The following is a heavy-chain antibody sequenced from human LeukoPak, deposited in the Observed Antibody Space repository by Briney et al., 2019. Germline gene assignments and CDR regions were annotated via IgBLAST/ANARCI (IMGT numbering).Heavy chain of an antibody. CDR3: AREYRSSWYNWFDP. CDR2: IYYSGST. J-gene: IGHJ5*02. V-gene: IGHV4-59*01. CDR1: GGSIRNYY. Sequence: PSETLSLTCTVSGGSIRNYYWSWIRQPPGKGLEWIGYIYYSGSTNYNPSLKSRVTISVDTSKNQFSLRLSSVTAADTAVYYCAREYRSSWYNWFDPWGQGTLVTVSS. D-gene: IGHD6-13*01.